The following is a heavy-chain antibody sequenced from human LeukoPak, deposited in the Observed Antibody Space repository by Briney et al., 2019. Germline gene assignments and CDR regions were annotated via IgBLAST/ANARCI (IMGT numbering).Heavy chain of an antibody. Sequence: PGGSLRLSCADSGFTFSSYWMSWVRQAPGKGLEWGANIKRDGREKYYVDSVKGRFTISRDNAKNSLFLQMNSLRAEDTAVYYCARDIKSSGLYDHFDYWGQGTLVTVSS. CDR1: GFTFSSYW. D-gene: IGHD6-19*01. CDR3: ARDIKSSGLYDHFDY. J-gene: IGHJ4*02. CDR2: IKRDGREK. V-gene: IGHV3-7*01.